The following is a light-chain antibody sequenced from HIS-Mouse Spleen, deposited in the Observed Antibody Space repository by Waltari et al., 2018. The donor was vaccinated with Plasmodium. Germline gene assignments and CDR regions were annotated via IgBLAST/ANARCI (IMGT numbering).Light chain of an antibody. Sequence: AIRMTQSPSSLSASTADRVTLTCRASQGISSYLAWYKQKPGKAPKLLIYAASTLQSGVPSRFSGSGSGTDFTLTISCLQSEDFTTYYCQQYYSYLLTFGGGTKVEIK. CDR3: QQYYSYLLT. V-gene: IGKV1-8*01. CDR1: QGISSY. CDR2: AAS. J-gene: IGKJ4*01.